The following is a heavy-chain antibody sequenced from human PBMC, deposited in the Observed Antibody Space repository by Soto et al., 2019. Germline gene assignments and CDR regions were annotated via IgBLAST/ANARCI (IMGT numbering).Heavy chain of an antibody. CDR1: GFTFSSYG. V-gene: IGHV3-33*01. CDR2: IWYDGSNK. D-gene: IGHD1-26*01. CDR3: ARDRQYSGSRSSFAPNY. Sequence: ESGGGVVQPGRSLRLSCAASGFTFSSYGMHWVRQAPGKGLEWVAVIWYDGSNKYYADSVKGRFTISRDNSKNTLYLQMNSLRAEDTAVYYCARDRQYSGSRSSFAPNYWGQGTLVTVSS. J-gene: IGHJ4*02.